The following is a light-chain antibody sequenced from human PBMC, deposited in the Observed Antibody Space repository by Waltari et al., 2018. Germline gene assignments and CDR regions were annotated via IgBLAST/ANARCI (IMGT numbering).Light chain of an antibody. Sequence: QSALTQPASVSGSPGHSITISCTGSNSAVGHYNLVSWYQQHPGKAPILLLYEVNQRPSGVSSRFSGSKSGITASLTISGLQAEDEADFYCCSYAGSTTWLFGGGTRLTVL. CDR3: CSYAGSTTWL. V-gene: IGLV2-23*02. J-gene: IGLJ2*01. CDR1: NSAVGHYNL. CDR2: EVN.